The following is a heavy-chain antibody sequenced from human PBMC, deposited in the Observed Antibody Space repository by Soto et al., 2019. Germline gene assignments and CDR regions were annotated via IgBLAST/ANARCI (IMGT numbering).Heavy chain of an antibody. D-gene: IGHD3-10*01. CDR1: GYTFTGYY. CDR2: INPNSGGT. CDR3: ARDQGKYYPLLDV. J-gene: IGHJ6*02. Sequence: KVSCKASGYTFTGYYMHWVRQAPGQGLEWMGWINPNSGGTNYAQKFQGWVTMTRDTSISTAYMELSRLRSDDTAVYYCARDQGKYYPLLDVWGQGTTVTVSS. V-gene: IGHV1-2*04.